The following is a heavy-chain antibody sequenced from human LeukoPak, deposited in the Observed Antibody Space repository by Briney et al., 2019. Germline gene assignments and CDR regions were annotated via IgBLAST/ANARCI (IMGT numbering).Heavy chain of an antibody. V-gene: IGHV3-7*04. Sequence: GGSLRLSCAASAFXFSSYWMSWARQAPGKGLEWVAHIKQGGSEKYYVDSVKGRFTIPRDNAKNSLYLQMNNLRAEDTAVYYCARDWPPNWFDPWGQGTLVTVSS. CDR1: AFXFSSYW. CDR3: ARDWPPNWFDP. J-gene: IGHJ5*02. CDR2: IKQGGSEK.